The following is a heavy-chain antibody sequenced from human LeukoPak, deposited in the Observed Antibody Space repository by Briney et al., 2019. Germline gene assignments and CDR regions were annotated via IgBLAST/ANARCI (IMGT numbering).Heavy chain of an antibody. CDR1: GFSVRSNY. Sequence: GSLRLSCAASGFSVRSNYLSWVRQAPGKGLEWVSVIYSGGGTYYADSVKGRFTISRDNSKNTLYLQMNSLRAEDTAVYYCARGGGTSIFGVVIIGYYMDVWGKGTTVTVSS. CDR3: ARGGGTSIFGVVIIGYYMDV. CDR2: IYSGGGT. D-gene: IGHD3-3*01. V-gene: IGHV3-53*01. J-gene: IGHJ6*03.